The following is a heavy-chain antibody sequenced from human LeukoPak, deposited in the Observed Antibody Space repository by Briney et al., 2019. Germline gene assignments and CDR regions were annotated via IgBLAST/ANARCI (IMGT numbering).Heavy chain of an antibody. CDR1: GFTCSSYG. Sequence: GGSLRLSCAASGFTCSSYGMHWVRQAPGKGLGWVAVIWYDGSNKYYADSVKGRFTISRDNSKNTLYLQMNSLRAEDTAVYYCARGDSSGPLEYWGQGTLVTVSS. D-gene: IGHD6-19*01. J-gene: IGHJ4*02. CDR3: ARGDSSGPLEY. V-gene: IGHV3-33*01. CDR2: IWYDGSNK.